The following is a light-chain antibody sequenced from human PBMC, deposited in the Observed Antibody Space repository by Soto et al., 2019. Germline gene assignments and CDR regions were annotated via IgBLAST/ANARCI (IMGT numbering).Light chain of an antibody. CDR1: SSDVGAFNY. J-gene: IGLJ1*01. CDR2: EVG. Sequence: QSALTQPASVSGSPGQSITISCTGISSDVGAFNYVSWYLQYPGKAPKLMIYEVGNRPSGVSNRFSGSKSGNTASLTISGLQAEDEADYYCCSYASGSIYVFGTGTKLTVL. V-gene: IGLV2-14*01. CDR3: CSYASGSIYV.